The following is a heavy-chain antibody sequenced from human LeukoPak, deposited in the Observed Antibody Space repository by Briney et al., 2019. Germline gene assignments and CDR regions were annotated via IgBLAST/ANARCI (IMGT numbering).Heavy chain of an antibody. CDR3: AREEFGGNWNQNYFDR. J-gene: IGHJ4*02. CDR2: IIPIFGTT. D-gene: IGHD1-20*01. V-gene: IGHV1-69*13. Sequence: SVKVSCKASGGTFSSYAISWVRQAPGQGLEWMGGIIPIFGTTNYAQNFQGRVTITADESTSTAYMELTRLRYEDTAVYYCAREEFGGNWNQNYFDRRGQGTQVTVSS. CDR1: GGTFSSYA.